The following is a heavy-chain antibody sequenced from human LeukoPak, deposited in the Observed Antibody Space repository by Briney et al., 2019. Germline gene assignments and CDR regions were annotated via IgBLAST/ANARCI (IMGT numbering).Heavy chain of an antibody. V-gene: IGHV3-23*01. Sequence: PSETLSLTCTVSGGSISSSSYYWGWVRQAPGKGLEWVSYISSSGSTIYYADSVKGRFTISRDNSKNTLYLQMNSLRAEDTAVYYCAKDLVLGYSYGLMGLPPGYFDYWGQGTLVTVSS. J-gene: IGHJ4*02. CDR3: AKDLVLGYSYGLMGLPPGYFDY. CDR1: GGSISSSSYY. D-gene: IGHD5-18*01. CDR2: ISSSGSTI.